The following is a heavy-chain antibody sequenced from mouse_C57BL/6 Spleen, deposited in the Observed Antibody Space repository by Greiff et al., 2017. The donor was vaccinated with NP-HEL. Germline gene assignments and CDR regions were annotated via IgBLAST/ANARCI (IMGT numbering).Heavy chain of an antibody. CDR1: GYTFTDYN. J-gene: IGHJ4*01. D-gene: IGHD1-1*01. Sequence: VQLQQSGPELVKPGASVKMSCKASGYTFTDYNMHWVKQSHGKSLEWIGYINPNNGGTSYNQKFKGKATLTVNKSSSTAYMELRSLTSEDSAVYYCSTVVARNYAMDYWGQGTSVTVSS. CDR2: INPNNGGT. V-gene: IGHV1-22*01. CDR3: STVVARNYAMDY.